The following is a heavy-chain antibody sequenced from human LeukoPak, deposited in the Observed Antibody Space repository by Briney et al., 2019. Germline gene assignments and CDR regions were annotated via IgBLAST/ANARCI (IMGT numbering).Heavy chain of an antibody. CDR2: ISYDGSNK. CDR3: AQNIE. V-gene: IGHV3-30-3*01. D-gene: IGHD1/OR15-1a*01. Sequence: QPGRSLRLSCAASGFTFSSYAMHWVRQAPGKGLEWVAVISYDGSNKYYAGSVKGRFTISRDNSKNTLYLQMNSLRAEDTAVYYCAQNIEWGQGTLVTVSS. J-gene: IGHJ4*02. CDR1: GFTFSSYA.